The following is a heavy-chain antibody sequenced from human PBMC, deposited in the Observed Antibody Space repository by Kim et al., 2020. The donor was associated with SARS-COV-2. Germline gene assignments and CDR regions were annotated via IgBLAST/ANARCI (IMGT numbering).Heavy chain of an antibody. J-gene: IGHJ4*02. Sequence: GGSLRLSCAASGFTFSSYSMNWVRQAPGKGLEWVSYISGNSGTIFYADSVKGRFTISRDNAKNSLYLKMNSLRDEDTAVYYCATEGFIAVLDYWGQGTLVTVSS. V-gene: IGHV3-48*02. CDR1: GFTFSSYS. D-gene: IGHD6-19*01. CDR2: ISGNSGTI. CDR3: ATEGFIAVLDY.